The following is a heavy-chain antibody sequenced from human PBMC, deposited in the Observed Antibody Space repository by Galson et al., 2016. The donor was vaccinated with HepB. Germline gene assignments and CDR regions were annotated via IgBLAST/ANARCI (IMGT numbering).Heavy chain of an antibody. J-gene: IGHJ4*02. CDR1: GFTFSSYW. CDR2: IKQDGSAK. CDR3: ALGQGFLADS. Sequence: SLRLSCAASGFTFSSYWMNWVRQAPGKGLEGVAIIKQDGSAKYYVDSLKGRFTISRDNAKNSLYLQMSSLRPEDTAVYYCALGQGFLADSWGQGTLVTVSS. V-gene: IGHV3-7*05.